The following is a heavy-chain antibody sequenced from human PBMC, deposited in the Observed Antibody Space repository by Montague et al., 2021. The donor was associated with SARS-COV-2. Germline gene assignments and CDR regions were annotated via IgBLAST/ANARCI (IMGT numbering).Heavy chain of an antibody. CDR2: IYYSGST. Sequence: TLSLTCTVSGGSISSGGYYWSWIRQHPGKGPEWIGYIYYSGSTYYXPSLKSRVTISVDTSKNQFSLKLSSVTAADTAVYYCARARRGSGSGSYFDILVNWFDPWGQGTLVTVSS. J-gene: IGHJ5*02. V-gene: IGHV4-31*03. CDR1: GGSISSGGYY. CDR3: ARARRGSGSGSYFDILVNWFDP. D-gene: IGHD3-10*01.